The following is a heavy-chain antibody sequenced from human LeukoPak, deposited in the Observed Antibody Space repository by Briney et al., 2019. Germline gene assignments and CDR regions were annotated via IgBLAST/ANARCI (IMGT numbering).Heavy chain of an antibody. CDR3: ARARIGRYYDFWSGYPPPSWFDP. J-gene: IGHJ5*02. D-gene: IGHD3-3*01. Sequence: SETLSLTCTVSGGSISSYYWSWIRQPPGKGLEWIGYIYYSGSTNYNPSLKSRVTISVDTSKNQFSLKLSSVTAADTAVYYCARARIGRYYDFWSGYPPPSWFDPWGQGTLVTVSS. CDR1: GGSISSYY. CDR2: IYYSGST. V-gene: IGHV4-59*01.